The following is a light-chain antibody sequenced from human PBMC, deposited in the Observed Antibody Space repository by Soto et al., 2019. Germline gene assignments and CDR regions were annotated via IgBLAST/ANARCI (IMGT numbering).Light chain of an antibody. CDR2: EVS. CDR1: SSDVGGYNY. CDR3: SSYATSSTLV. Sequence: QSVLIQPASVSGSPGQSITISCTGTSSDVGGYNYVSWYQQHPGKAPKLMIYEVSNRPSGVSDRFSGSKSGSTASLTISGLQAEDEADYYCSSYATSSTLVFGGGTKLTVL. J-gene: IGLJ2*01. V-gene: IGLV2-14*01.